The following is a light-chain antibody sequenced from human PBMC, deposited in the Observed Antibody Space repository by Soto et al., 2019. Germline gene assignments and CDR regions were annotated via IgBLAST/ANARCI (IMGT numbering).Light chain of an antibody. CDR3: SSYAGSKGV. CDR2: EVS. CDR1: SSDVGGYNY. V-gene: IGLV2-8*01. Sequence: QSALTQPPSASGSPGQSVTISCTGTSSDVGGYNYVSWYQQHPGKAPKLMIYEVSKRPSGVPDRFSGSKSGNTASLTVSGQQAEDEADYYCSSYAGSKGVFGTGTKLTVL. J-gene: IGLJ1*01.